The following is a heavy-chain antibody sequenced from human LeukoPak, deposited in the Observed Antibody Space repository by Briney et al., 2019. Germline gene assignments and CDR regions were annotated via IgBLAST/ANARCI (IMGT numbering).Heavy chain of an antibody. CDR1: GYTFTSYG. CDR3: ARDGYGSGKGFFDY. J-gene: IGHJ4*02. D-gene: IGHD3-10*01. Sequence: ASVKVSCRASGYTFTSYGFTWVRQAPGQGPEWMGWISAFDGNTNSAQKFQGRVTMTTDTSSSTAYMELRSLTSDDTAVYYCARDGYGSGKGFFDYWGQGTLVTVSS. V-gene: IGHV1-18*01. CDR2: ISAFDGNT.